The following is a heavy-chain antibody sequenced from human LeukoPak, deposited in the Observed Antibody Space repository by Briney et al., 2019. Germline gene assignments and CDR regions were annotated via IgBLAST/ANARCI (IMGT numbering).Heavy chain of an antibody. J-gene: IGHJ4*02. Sequence: SETLSLTCTVAGDSISSSSYYWGWIRQPPGKGLEWIGRIYTSGSTNYNPSLKSRVTISVDTSKNQFSLKLSSVTAADTAVYYCARGSWSYGPWYFDYWGQGTLVTVSS. D-gene: IGHD1-26*01. CDR3: ARGSWSYGPWYFDY. CDR2: IYTSGST. CDR1: GDSISSSSYY. V-gene: IGHV4-39*07.